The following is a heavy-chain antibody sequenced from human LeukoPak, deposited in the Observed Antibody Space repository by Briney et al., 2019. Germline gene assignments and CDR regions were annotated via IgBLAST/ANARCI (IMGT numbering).Heavy chain of an antibody. V-gene: IGHV3-21*01. CDR2: ISGSSSYI. J-gene: IGHJ4*02. CDR1: GFTFSSYS. D-gene: IGHD4-23*01. CDR3: VRGATAVTRHLDY. Sequence: GGSLRLSCAASGFTFSSYSMNWVRQAPGKGLEWVSSISGSSSYIYYADSVKGRFTISRDNAKNSLYLQMNSLRAEDTAVYYCVRGATAVTRHLDYWGQGNLVTVSS.